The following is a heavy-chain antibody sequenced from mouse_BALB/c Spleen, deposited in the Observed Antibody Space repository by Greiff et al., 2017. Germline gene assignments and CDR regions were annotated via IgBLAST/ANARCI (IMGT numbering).Heavy chain of an antibody. CDR1: GFTFSSYA. CDR2: ISSGGSYT. Sequence: EVHLVESGGGLVKPGGSLKLSCAASGFTFSSYAMSWVRQSPEKRLEWVAEISSGGSYTYYPDTVTGRFTISRDNAKHTLYLEMSSLRSEDTAMYYCARVRRDWYFDVWGAGTTVTVSS. V-gene: IGHV5-9-4*01. CDR3: ARVRRDWYFDV. J-gene: IGHJ1*01. D-gene: IGHD2-14*01.